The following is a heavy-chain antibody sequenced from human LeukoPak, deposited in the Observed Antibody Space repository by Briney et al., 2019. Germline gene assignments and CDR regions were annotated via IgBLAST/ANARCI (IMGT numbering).Heavy chain of an antibody. Sequence: PGGSLRLSCAASGFTFSSYWMHWARQPPGKGLEWIGEIYHSGSTNYNPSLKSRVTMSLDTSKNQFSLKLSSVTAADTAVYYCARTVSSGWGPKFDYWGEGTLVTVSS. CDR2: IYHSGST. V-gene: IGHV4-4*02. D-gene: IGHD6-19*01. CDR3: ARTVSSGWGPKFDY. CDR1: GFTFSSYW. J-gene: IGHJ4*02.